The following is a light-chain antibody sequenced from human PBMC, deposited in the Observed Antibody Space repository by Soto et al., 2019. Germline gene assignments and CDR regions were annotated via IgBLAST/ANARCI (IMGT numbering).Light chain of an antibody. V-gene: IGKV3-11*01. CDR2: DAS. J-gene: IGKJ1*01. CDR3: QQRSSWWT. Sequence: EIVLTQSPATLSLSPGERATLSCRASQSVSSYLAWYQHKPGQAPRLLIYDASNRATGIPARFSGSGSGTDFTLTISSLEAEASAVYYCQQRSSWWTFGQGTKVEIK. CDR1: QSVSSY.